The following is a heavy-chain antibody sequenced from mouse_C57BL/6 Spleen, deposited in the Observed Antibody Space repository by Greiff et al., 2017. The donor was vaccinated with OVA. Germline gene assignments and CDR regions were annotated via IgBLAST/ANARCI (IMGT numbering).Heavy chain of an antibody. CDR2: IDPSDSYT. D-gene: IGHD1-1*01. CDR3: AVVYLRYAMDY. CDR1: GYTFTSCW. Sequence: QVQLQQPGAELVMPGASVKLSCKASGYTFTSCWMHWVKQRPGQGLEWIGEIDPSDSYTNYNQKFKGKSTLTVDKSSSTAYMQLSSLTSEDSAVYDCAVVYLRYAMDYWGQGTAVTVSS. J-gene: IGHJ4*01. V-gene: IGHV1-69*01.